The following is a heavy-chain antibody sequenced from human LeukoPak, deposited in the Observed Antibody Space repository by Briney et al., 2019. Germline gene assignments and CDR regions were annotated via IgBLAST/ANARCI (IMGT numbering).Heavy chain of an antibody. V-gene: IGHV3-74*01. CDR1: GFTFSSYW. D-gene: IGHD6-19*01. J-gene: IGHJ6*03. CDR2: INSDGSST. CDR3: ARDMGYSSGWYTYYYYMDV. Sequence: GGSLRLSCAASGFTFSSYWMHWVRQAPGKGLVWVSRINSDGSSTSYADSVKGRFTISRDNAKNTLYLQMNSLRAEDTAVYYCARDMGYSSGWYTYYYYMDVWGKGTTVTVSS.